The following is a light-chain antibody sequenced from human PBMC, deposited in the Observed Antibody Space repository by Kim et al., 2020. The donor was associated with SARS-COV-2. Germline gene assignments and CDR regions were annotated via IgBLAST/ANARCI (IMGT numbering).Light chain of an antibody. V-gene: IGLV2-14*01. CDR2: DVN. CDR1: SSDVGTYDY. CDR3: SSFTTSSSYV. J-gene: IGLJ1*01. Sequence: QSALTQPASVSGSPGQSITISCTGTSSDVGTYDYVSWYQQHPGKAPKLVIYDVNKRPSGVSNRFSGSKSGNTASLTISGLQAEDEADYYCSSFTTSSSYVFGTGTKVTVL.